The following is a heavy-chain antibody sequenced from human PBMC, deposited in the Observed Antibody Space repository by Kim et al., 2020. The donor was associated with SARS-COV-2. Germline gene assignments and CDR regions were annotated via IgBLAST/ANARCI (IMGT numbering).Heavy chain of an antibody. V-gene: IGHV1-46*01. CDR1: GYTFTRYY. CDR3: ARLTTVTIYHYYYGMDV. CDR2: INPSGDST. J-gene: IGHJ6*02. Sequence: ASVKVSCKASGYTFTRYYVHWVRQAPGQGLEWVGIINPSGDSTSYAQKFQGRVSMTRDTSTSTVYMELSSLRSEDTAVYYCARLTTVTIYHYYYGMDVWGQGTTVTVSS. D-gene: IGHD4-4*01.